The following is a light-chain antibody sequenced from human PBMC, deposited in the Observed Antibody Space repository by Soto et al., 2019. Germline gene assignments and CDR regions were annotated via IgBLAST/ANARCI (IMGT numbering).Light chain of an antibody. V-gene: IGLV2-8*01. CDR3: SSYEGSSSNYA. J-gene: IGLJ3*02. CDR1: SSDVGGYNF. Sequence: QSALTQPPSASGSPGQSVTISCTGASSDVGGYNFVSWYQHQPGKAPRLMIYDVTQRPSGVPDRFSGSKSGNTASLTVSGLQVEDEADYYCSSYEGSSSNYAFGGGTKLTVL. CDR2: DVT.